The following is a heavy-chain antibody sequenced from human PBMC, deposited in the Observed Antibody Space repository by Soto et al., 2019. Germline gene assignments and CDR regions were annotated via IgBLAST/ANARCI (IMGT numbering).Heavy chain of an antibody. CDR2: ISYDGSNK. CDR1: GFTFSSYG. J-gene: IGHJ3*02. Sequence: QVQLVESGGGVVQPGRSLRLSCAASGFTFSSYGMHWVRQAPGKGLEWVAVISYDGSNKHYADSVKCRFTISRDNSKNTPYLQINSLXTXDTAMYYCAKDGNIVGDTDAFDIWGQGTMVTVSS. D-gene: IGHD1-26*01. V-gene: IGHV3-30*18. CDR3: AKDGNIVGDTDAFDI.